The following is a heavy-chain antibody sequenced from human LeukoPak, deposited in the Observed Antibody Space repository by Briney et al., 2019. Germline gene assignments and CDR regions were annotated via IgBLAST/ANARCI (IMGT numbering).Heavy chain of an antibody. CDR3: ARAAPYYYDSSGYSAFDS. V-gene: IGHV3-48*02. Sequence: GGSLRLSCAASGFTFRSYSMHWVRQAPGKGLEWVSYISSTSSTVYYADSVKGRFTISRDNAKNSLYLQMNSLRDEDTAVYYCARAAPYYYDSSGYSAFDSWGQGTMVTVSA. CDR2: ISSTSSTV. CDR1: GFTFRSYS. D-gene: IGHD3-22*01. J-gene: IGHJ3*02.